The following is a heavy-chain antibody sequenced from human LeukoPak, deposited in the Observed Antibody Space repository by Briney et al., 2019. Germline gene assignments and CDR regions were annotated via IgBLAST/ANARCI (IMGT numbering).Heavy chain of an antibody. CDR1: GGSITSYY. Sequence: PSETLSLTCTVSGGSITSYYWSYIRQPAGKGLEWIRRIHTSGSTNYNPSLKSRVTMSVGTSKNQFSLKLSSVTAADTAIYYCAREFSGTSIAARVFDSWGQGTLVTVSS. V-gene: IGHV4-4*07. D-gene: IGHD6-6*01. J-gene: IGHJ4*02. CDR3: AREFSGTSIAARVFDS. CDR2: IHTSGST.